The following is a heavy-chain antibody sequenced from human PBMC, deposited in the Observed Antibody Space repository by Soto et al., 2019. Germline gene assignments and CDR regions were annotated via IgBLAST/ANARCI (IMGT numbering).Heavy chain of an antibody. CDR3: ARDRNYYDSTFDI. Sequence: QVQLVESGGGVVQPGRSLRLSCAASGFTFSSYGMHWVRQAPGKGLEWVAVIWYDGSNKYYADSVKGRFTISRDNSKNTLYLQMNSLRAKDTAVYYCARDRNYYDSTFDIWCQGTMVTVSS. J-gene: IGHJ3*02. V-gene: IGHV3-33*01. D-gene: IGHD3-22*01. CDR2: IWYDGSNK. CDR1: GFTFSSYG.